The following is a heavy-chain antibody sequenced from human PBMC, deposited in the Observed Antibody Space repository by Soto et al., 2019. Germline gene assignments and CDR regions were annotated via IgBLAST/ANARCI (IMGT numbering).Heavy chain of an antibody. V-gene: IGHV3-30*04. D-gene: IGHD3-10*01. CDR1: GFTFSSYS. CDR3: ARSRSGAVADSFDF. Sequence: GGSLRLSCAASGFTFSSYSIHWVRQAPGKGLEWVAVISRDGTNKYYVDSVKCRFTISRDNSRNTLYLQMNSLIHEDAAVYYCARSRSGAVADSFDFWGQGTLVTVSS. CDR2: ISRDGTNK. J-gene: IGHJ4*02.